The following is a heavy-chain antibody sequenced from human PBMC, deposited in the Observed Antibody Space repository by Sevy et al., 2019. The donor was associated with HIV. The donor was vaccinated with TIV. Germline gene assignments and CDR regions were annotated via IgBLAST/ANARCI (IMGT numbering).Heavy chain of an antibody. CDR2: ISSSSSYI. CDR1: GFTFSTYT. CDR3: ARAAYYCSTTSCSIEY. V-gene: IGHV3-21*01. D-gene: IGHD2-2*01. J-gene: IGHJ4*02. Sequence: GGSLRLSCAASGFTFSTYTMNWVRQAPGKGLEWVSSISSSSSYIYYADSVKGRFTISRDNAKNSLYLQMNSLRVEDTAVYYCARAAYYCSTTSCSIEYWGQGTLVTLSS.